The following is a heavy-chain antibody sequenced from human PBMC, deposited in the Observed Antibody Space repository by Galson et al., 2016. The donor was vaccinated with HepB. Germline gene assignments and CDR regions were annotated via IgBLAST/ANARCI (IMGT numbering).Heavy chain of an antibody. CDR2: ISSNRVYI. D-gene: IGHD3-10*01. Sequence: SLRLSCATSGFTFGSYSMNWVRQAPGKGLEWVASISSNRVYINYGDSVKGRFTISRDNAKNSLYLQMNSLRAGDTAVYYCARDFRGSKIRARDFDFWGQGTLVTVSS. V-gene: IGHV3-21*01. J-gene: IGHJ4*02. CDR1: GFTFGSYS. CDR3: ARDFRGSKIRARDFDF.